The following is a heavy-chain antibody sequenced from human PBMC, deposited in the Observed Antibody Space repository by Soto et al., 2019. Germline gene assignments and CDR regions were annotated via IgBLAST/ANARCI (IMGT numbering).Heavy chain of an antibody. CDR3: ARAGDIVVVPAASGLRKYYYYGMDV. Sequence: GASVKVSCKASGYTFTGYYMHWVRQAPGQGLEWMGWINPNSGGTNYAQKFQGWVTMTRDTSISTAYMELSRLRSDDTAVYYCARAGDIVVVPAASGLRKYYYYGMDVWGQGTTVTVSS. V-gene: IGHV1-2*04. CDR2: INPNSGGT. D-gene: IGHD2-2*01. J-gene: IGHJ6*02. CDR1: GYTFTGYY.